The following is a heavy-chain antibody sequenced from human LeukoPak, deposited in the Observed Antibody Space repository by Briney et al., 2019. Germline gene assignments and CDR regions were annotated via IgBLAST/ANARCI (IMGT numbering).Heavy chain of an antibody. V-gene: IGHV3-53*01. Sequence: TGGSLRLSCAASGFTVSSNYMSWVRQATGKGLEWVSVIYSGGSTYYADSVKGRFTISRDNSKNTLCLQMNSLRAEDTAVYYCARDSLRFDPWGQGTLVTVSS. CDR3: ARDSLRFDP. CDR1: GFTVSSNY. CDR2: IYSGGST. D-gene: IGHD2-15*01. J-gene: IGHJ5*02.